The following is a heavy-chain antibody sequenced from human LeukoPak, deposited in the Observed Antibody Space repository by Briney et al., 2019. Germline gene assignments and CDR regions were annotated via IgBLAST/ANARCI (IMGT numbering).Heavy chain of an antibody. CDR3: ARDIGTAMVGKDGMDV. J-gene: IGHJ6*02. Sequence: ASVKVSCKASGYTFTGYYMHWVRQAPGQGLEWMGWINPSSGGTNYAQKFQGWVTMTRDTSISTAYMELSRLRSDDTAVYYCARDIGTAMVGKDGMDVWGQGTTVTVSS. V-gene: IGHV1-2*04. D-gene: IGHD5-18*01. CDR1: GYTFTGYY. CDR2: INPSSGGT.